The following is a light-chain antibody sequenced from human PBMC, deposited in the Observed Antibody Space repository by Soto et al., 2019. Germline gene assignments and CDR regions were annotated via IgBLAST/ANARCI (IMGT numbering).Light chain of an antibody. Sequence: DIVLTQSPGTLSLSPGERATLSCRASLSLSSFLAWYQQKPGQAPRLLIYGVSRRATGIPDRFSGSGSGTDFTLTISRLEPEDFAVYYCQQYGSAPMFTFGQGTRWIS. CDR1: LSLSSF. CDR3: QQYGSAPMFT. V-gene: IGKV3-20*01. CDR2: GVS. J-gene: IGKJ2*01.